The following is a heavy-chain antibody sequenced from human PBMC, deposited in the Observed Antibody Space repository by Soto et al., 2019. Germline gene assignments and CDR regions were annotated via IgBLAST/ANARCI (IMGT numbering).Heavy chain of an antibody. D-gene: IGHD6-13*01. CDR2: INPSGGST. CDR1: GYTFTSYY. Sequence: QVQLVQSGAEVKKPGASVKVSCKASGYTFTSYYMHWVRQAPGQGLEWMGIINPSGGSTSYAQRFQGRVTMTRDTSTSTVYMDLSSLRSEDTAVYYCARVSSWSCFDYWGQGTLVTVPS. CDR3: ARVSSWSCFDY. V-gene: IGHV1-46*01. J-gene: IGHJ4*02.